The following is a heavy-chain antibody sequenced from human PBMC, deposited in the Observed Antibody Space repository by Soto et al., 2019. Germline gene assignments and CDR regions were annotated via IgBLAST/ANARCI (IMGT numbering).Heavy chain of an antibody. CDR2: ISAYNGNT. D-gene: IGHD3-9*01. Sequence: ASVKVSCKASGYTFTSYGISWVRQAPGQGLEWMGWISAYNGNTNYAQKLQGRVTMTTDTSTSTAYMELRSLRSDDTAVYYCARARGGYYDILTPFDYWGQGTLVTVSS. V-gene: IGHV1-18*01. CDR3: ARARGGYYDILTPFDY. CDR1: GYTFTSYG. J-gene: IGHJ4*02.